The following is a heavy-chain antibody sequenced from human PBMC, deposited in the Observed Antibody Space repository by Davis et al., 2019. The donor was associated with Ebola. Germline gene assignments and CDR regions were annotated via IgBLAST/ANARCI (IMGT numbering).Heavy chain of an antibody. J-gene: IGHJ6*02. CDR3: ARDHTTPGLYYYYGMDV. D-gene: IGHD1-14*01. CDR1: VCSFLSYT. Sequence: SVKVSCKASVCSFLSYTISWVRQAPGQGLEWMGRIIPILGIANYAQKFQGRVTITADKSTSTAYMELSSLRSEDTAVYYCARDHTTPGLYYYYGMDVWGQGTTVTVSS. V-gene: IGHV1-69*04. CDR2: IIPILGIA.